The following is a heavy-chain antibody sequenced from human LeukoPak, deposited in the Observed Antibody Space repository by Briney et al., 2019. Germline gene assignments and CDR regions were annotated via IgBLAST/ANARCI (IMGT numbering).Heavy chain of an antibody. Sequence: PGGSLRLSCAASGFTFSNYWMSWVRQAPGKGLEWVANIKQDGSADYYMDSVRGRFTVSRDNAKNSLYLQMNSLRAEDTAVYYCATDLDDSSGSYFHYFDYWGQGTLVTVSS. CDR1: GFTFSNYW. D-gene: IGHD3-22*01. J-gene: IGHJ4*02. CDR3: ATDLDDSSGSYFHYFDY. V-gene: IGHV3-7*01. CDR2: IKQDGSAD.